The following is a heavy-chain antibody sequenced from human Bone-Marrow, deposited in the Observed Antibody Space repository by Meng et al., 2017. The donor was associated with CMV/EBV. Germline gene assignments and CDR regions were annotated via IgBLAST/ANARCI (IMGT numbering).Heavy chain of an antibody. CDR1: GFTFSSYA. Sequence: GGSLRLSCAASGFTFSSYAMSWVRQAPGKGLEWVSAISGSGGSTYYADSVKGRFTISRDNSKNTLYLQMNSLRAEDTAVYYCAKLDFWSGYYRGYYYYGKDVWGQGTTVTVSS. CDR2: ISGSGGST. V-gene: IGHV3-23*01. J-gene: IGHJ6*02. CDR3: AKLDFWSGYYRGYYYYGKDV. D-gene: IGHD3-3*01.